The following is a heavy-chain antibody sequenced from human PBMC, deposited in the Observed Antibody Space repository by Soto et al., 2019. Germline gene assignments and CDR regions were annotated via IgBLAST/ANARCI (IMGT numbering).Heavy chain of an antibody. D-gene: IGHD3-22*01. CDR3: ARHYYDSSGYPAPYYHGMDV. CDR1: GGSISSSGYY. Sequence: SETLSLTCTVSGGSISSSGYYWGWIRQSPGKGLEWIGTIFYSGTTYYNPSLESRITISQDTSNNQFSLKLTSVTAADTAVHYCARHYYDSSGYPAPYYHGMDVWGQGTTVTVSS. CDR2: IFYSGTT. V-gene: IGHV4-39*01. J-gene: IGHJ6*02.